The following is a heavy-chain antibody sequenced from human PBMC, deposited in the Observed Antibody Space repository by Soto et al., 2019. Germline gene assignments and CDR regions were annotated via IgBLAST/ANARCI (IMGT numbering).Heavy chain of an antibody. V-gene: IGHV1-69*13. J-gene: IGHJ4*02. CDR2: IIPIFGTA. D-gene: IGHD1-26*01. CDR3: AKPVGRWELQPFDY. CDR1: EGTFRSYA. Sequence: APVKGSCKASEGTFRSYAFSRVGPGPGQGLEWMGGIIPIFGTANYAQKFQGRVTITADESTSTAYMELSSLRSEDTAVYYCAKPVGRWELQPFDYWGQGTLVTV.